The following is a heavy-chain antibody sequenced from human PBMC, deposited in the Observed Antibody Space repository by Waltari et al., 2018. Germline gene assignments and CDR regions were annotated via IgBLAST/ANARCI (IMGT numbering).Heavy chain of an antibody. J-gene: IGHJ6*03. Sequence: VQLQESGPGLLKPSETPSLTCAVSGYSISSGYYWVWIRQPPGKGLEWIGSLHHSGSTDYNPSLRSRVTISVDTSKNQFSLKLSSVTAADTAVHYCARAVRCSGGSCESHYMDVWGKGTTVTVSS. CDR2: LHHSGST. CDR3: ARAVRCSGGSCESHYMDV. D-gene: IGHD2-15*01. V-gene: IGHV4-38-2*01. CDR1: GYSISSGYY.